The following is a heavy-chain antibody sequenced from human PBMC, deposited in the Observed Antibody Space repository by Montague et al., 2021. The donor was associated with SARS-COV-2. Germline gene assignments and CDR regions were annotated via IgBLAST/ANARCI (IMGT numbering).Heavy chain of an antibody. CDR3: ARDSRTDFDWLFPGSGSYYYYMDV. CDR2: IYYSGST. V-gene: IGHV4-59*01. D-gene: IGHD3-9*01. Sequence: SETLSLTCNVSGGSISSYYWSWIRQPPGKGLEWIGYIYYSGSTNYNPSLKSRVTISVDTSKNQFSLKLSSVTAADTAVYYCARDSRTDFDWLFPGSGSYYYYMDVWGKGTTVTVSS. J-gene: IGHJ6*03. CDR1: GGSISSYY.